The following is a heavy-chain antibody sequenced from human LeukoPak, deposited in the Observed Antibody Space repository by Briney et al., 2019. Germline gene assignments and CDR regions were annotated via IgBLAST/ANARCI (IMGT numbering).Heavy chain of an antibody. CDR3: ARDEPIYSSSWYKGPYDY. V-gene: IGHV3-30-3*01. CDR2: ISYDGSNK. CDR1: GFTFSSYA. Sequence: GGSLRLSCAASGFTFSSYAMHWVRQAPGKGLEWVAVISYDGSNKYYADSVKGRFTISRGNSKNTLYLQMNSLRAEDTAVYCCARDEPIYSSSWYKGPYDYWGQGTLVTVSS. D-gene: IGHD6-13*01. J-gene: IGHJ4*02.